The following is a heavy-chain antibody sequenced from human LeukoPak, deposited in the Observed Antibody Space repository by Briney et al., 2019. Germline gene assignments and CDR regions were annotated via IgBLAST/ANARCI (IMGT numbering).Heavy chain of an antibody. J-gene: IGHJ3*02. CDR2: ISSSGSTI. CDR1: GFTFSDYY. D-gene: IGHD3-3*01. V-gene: IGHV3-11*01. CDR3: GVSAIFGVVASHYAFDI. Sequence: PGGSLRLSCAASGFTFSDYYMSWIRQAPGKGLEWVSYISSSGSTIYYADCVNGRFTISRDDAKNSLYLQMNSLRAEDTAVYYCGVSAIFGVVASHYAFDIWGQGTMVTVSS.